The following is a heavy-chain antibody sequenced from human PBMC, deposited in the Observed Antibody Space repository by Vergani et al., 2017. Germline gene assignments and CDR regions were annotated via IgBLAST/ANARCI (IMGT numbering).Heavy chain of an antibody. CDR1: GFTFSSYA. Sequence: VRLLESGGGLVQPGGSLRLSCAASGFTFSSYAMHWVRQAPGKGLEWVAVISYDGSNKYYADSVKGRFTISRDNSKNTLYLQMNSLRAEDTAVYYCARVLGYVTAELRYWGQGTLVTVSS. CDR2: ISYDGSNK. V-gene: IGHV3-30-3*01. CDR3: ARVLGYVTAELRY. D-gene: IGHD1-7*01. J-gene: IGHJ4*02.